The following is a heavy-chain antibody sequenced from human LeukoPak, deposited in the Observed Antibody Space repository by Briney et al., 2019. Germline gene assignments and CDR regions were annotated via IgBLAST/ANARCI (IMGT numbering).Heavy chain of an antibody. J-gene: IGHJ4*02. CDR2: IWCDGSNK. Sequence: GALRLSCAASGFTFSSYGMHWVRQAPGKGLEWVAVIWCDGSNKYYADSVKGRFTISRDNSKNTLYLQMNSLRAEDTAVYYCAKAHYDILTGSYYFDYWGQGTLVTVSS. V-gene: IGHV3-33*06. CDR3: AKAHYDILTGSYYFDY. CDR1: GFTFSSYG. D-gene: IGHD3-9*01.